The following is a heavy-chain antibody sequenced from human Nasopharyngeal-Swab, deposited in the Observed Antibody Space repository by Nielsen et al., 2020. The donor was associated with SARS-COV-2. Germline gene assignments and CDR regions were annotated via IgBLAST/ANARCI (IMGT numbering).Heavy chain of an antibody. CDR3: ARDRDWAFDV. CDR2: IRSSNDI. CDR1: GFIFGNYA. J-gene: IGHJ3*01. V-gene: IGHV3-69-1*01. D-gene: IGHD2-21*01. Sequence: GESLNISCVASGFIFGNYAMALRRQAPGEGLEWISYIRSSNDIYYADSVKGRFTISRDHAKNSLYLQMSSLRVEDTAVYYCARDRDWAFDVWGQGAVVTVSS.